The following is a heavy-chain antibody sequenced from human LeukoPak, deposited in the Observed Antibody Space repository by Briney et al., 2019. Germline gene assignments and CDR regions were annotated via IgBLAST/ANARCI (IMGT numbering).Heavy chain of an antibody. J-gene: IGHJ5*02. CDR3: ARKGYFDNWFDP. CDR1: GGSISSYY. V-gene: IGHV4-59*01. CDR2: IYYSGST. Sequence: SETLSLTCTVSGGSISSYYWSWIRQPPGKGLEWSGYIYYSGSTNYNPSLKSRVTISVDTSKNQFSLKLSSVTAADTAVYYCARKGYFDNWFDPWGQGTLVTVSS. D-gene: IGHD3-9*01.